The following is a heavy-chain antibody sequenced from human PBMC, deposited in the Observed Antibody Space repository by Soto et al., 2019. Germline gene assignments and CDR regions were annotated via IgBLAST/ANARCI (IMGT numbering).Heavy chain of an antibody. J-gene: IGHJ4*02. CDR3: AKGGGGARDFDY. V-gene: IGHV3-30*18. CDR1: GFTFGNYG. Sequence: QTGGSLRLSCTGSGFTFGNYGMHWVRQAPGKGLEWVASTSYDGNNKYYADSLKGRFTISRDNSKKMVYLQMTSLGPEDTAVYYCAKGGGGARDFDYWGQGALVTVSS. CDR2: TSYDGNNK. D-gene: IGHD3-16*01.